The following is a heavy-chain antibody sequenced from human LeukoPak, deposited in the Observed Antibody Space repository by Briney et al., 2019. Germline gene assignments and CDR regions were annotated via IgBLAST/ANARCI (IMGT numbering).Heavy chain of an antibody. CDR2: INPNSGGP. V-gene: IGHV1-2*02. CDR3: ARAKRIAVAATHY. D-gene: IGHD6-19*01. Sequence: GASVKVSCKACGFTFTDYYIHWVRQAPGQGLEWIGWINPNSGGPNYAQNFQGRVTMTRDTSITTAYLELRRLTSDDTAVYYCARAKRIAVAATHYWGQGTLVTVSS. J-gene: IGHJ4*02. CDR1: GFTFTDYY.